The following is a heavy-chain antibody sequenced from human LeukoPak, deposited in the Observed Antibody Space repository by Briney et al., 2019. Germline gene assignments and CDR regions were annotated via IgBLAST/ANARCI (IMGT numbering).Heavy chain of an antibody. D-gene: IGHD2-2*01. Sequence: GGSLRLSCAASGFTFSSYAMHWVRQAQGKGLELVAVISYDGSNKYYADSVKGRFTISRDNSKNTLYLQMNSLRAEDTAVYYCAREAYCSSTSCPPGIGQFDYWGQGTLVTVSS. CDR1: GFTFSSYA. CDR2: ISYDGSNK. V-gene: IGHV3-30*01. CDR3: AREAYCSSTSCPPGIGQFDY. J-gene: IGHJ4*02.